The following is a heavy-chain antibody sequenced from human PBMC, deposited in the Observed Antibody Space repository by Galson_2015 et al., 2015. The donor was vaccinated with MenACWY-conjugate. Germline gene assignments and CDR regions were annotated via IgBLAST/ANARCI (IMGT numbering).Heavy chain of an antibody. V-gene: IGHV3-33*01. J-gene: IGHJ4*02. CDR3: AHIAAAGSMYDY. CDR1: GFTFSSYG. D-gene: IGHD6-13*01. Sequence: SLRLSCAASGFTFSSYGMHWVRQAPGKGLEWVAVIWYDGSNKYYADSVKGRFTISRDNSKNTLYLQMNSLRAKDTAVYYCAHIAAAGSMYDYWGQGTLVTVSS. CDR2: IWYDGSNK.